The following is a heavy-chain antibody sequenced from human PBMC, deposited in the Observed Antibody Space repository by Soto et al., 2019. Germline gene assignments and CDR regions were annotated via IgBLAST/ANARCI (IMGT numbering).Heavy chain of an antibody. V-gene: IGHV4-4*07. CDR2: IFSSGST. Sequence: SETLSLTCTVSGGSINTFYWSWVRQPAGKGLEWIGRIFSSGSTSFNPSLESRVAMSVDTSKNHFSLNLSSVTAADMAIYYCAREGSYSAYNFAHGIQLWSFDFWGQGALVTVSS. J-gene: IGHJ4*02. CDR3: AREGSYSAYNFAHGIQLWSFDF. D-gene: IGHD5-12*01. CDR1: GGSINTFY.